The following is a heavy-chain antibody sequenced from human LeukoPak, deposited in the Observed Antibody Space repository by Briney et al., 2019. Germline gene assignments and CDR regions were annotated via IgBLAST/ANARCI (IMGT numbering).Heavy chain of an antibody. V-gene: IGHV1-69*13. Sequence: AASVKVSCKASGGTFSSYAISWVRQAPGQGLEWMGGIIPIFGTANYAQKFQGRVTITADESTSTAYMKLSSLRSEDTAVYYCALRYFDWLSRSRVYYYYGMDVWGKGTTVTVSS. CDR1: GGTFSSYA. D-gene: IGHD3-9*01. J-gene: IGHJ6*04. CDR3: ALRYFDWLSRSRVYYYYGMDV. CDR2: IIPIFGTA.